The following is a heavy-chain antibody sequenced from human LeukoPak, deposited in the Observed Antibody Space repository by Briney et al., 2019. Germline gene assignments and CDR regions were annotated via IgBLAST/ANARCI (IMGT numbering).Heavy chain of an antibody. V-gene: IGHV3-23*01. CDR2: ISASGGST. J-gene: IGHJ4*02. D-gene: IGHD2-21*02. Sequence: GGSLRLSCAASGFTFSSSAMSWVRQVPGKGLEWVSGISASGGSTSYADSVRGRFTISRDNAKNPLYLQMNSLSDEDTAVFYCARGPPEAYCGGDCYWYLDYWGQGTLVTVSS. CDR1: GFTFSSSA. CDR3: ARGPPEAYCGGDCYWYLDY.